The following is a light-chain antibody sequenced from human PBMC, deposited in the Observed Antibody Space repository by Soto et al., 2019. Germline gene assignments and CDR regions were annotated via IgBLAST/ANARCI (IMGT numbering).Light chain of an antibody. CDR1: SSDVGGYNY. CDR3: SSYTSSSTWV. V-gene: IGLV2-14*03. J-gene: IGLJ3*02. Sequence: QSALTQPASVSGSPGQSITISCTGTSSDVGGYNYVSWYQQHPGKAPKLMIYDVSNWPSGVSNRFSGSKSGNTASLTISGLQAEDEAEYYCSSYTSSSTWVFSGGTKLTVL. CDR2: DVS.